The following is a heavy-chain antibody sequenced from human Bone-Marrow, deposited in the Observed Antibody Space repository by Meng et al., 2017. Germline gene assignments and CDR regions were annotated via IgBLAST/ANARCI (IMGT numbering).Heavy chain of an antibody. Sequence: QVQLQESGPGLVKPSQPPSLTCTVSGGSISSADYYWSWIRQPPGKGLEYIGYIYYSGSTYYKPSLKSRVTMSVDTSKNQFSLKLNSVTAADTAVYYCARDRYYYDSSGYYSWFDPWGQGTLVTVSS. CDR1: GGSISSADYY. CDR3: ARDRYYYDSSGYYSWFDP. CDR2: IYYSGST. V-gene: IGHV4-30-4*01. D-gene: IGHD3-22*01. J-gene: IGHJ5*02.